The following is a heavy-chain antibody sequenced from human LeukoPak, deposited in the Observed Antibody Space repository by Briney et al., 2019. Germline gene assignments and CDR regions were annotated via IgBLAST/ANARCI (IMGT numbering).Heavy chain of an antibody. Sequence: PGGSLRLSCAASGFTFSDYYMSWIRQAPGKGLEWVSYIRSSGTTIYYADSVKGRFTISRDNAKNPLYLQMNSLGAEDTAVYYCARGNSGWYYFDYWGQGTLVTVSS. J-gene: IGHJ4*02. CDR3: ARGNSGWYYFDY. V-gene: IGHV3-11*04. CDR2: IRSSGTTI. CDR1: GFTFSDYY. D-gene: IGHD6-19*01.